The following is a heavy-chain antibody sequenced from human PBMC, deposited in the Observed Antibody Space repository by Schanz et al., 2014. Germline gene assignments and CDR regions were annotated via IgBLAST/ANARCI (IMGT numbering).Heavy chain of an antibody. CDR2: ISAYNGHT. CDR3: ARAFGGYDPAGALDY. V-gene: IGHV1-18*01. CDR1: GYTFTTYG. Sequence: QVQLVQSGSEVKKPGASVKVSCKASGYTFTTYGISWVRQAPGQGLEWMGWISAYNGHTNYAQKFQGWVTMTRDTSISTAYMELSRLKSDDTAVYYCARAFGGYDPAGALDYWGQGTLVTVSS. J-gene: IGHJ4*02. D-gene: IGHD5-12*01.